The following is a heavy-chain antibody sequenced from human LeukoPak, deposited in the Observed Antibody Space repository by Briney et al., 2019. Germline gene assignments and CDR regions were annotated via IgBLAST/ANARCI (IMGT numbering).Heavy chain of an antibody. Sequence: GGSLRLSCAASGFTFSSYGMHWVRQAPGKGLEWVAVIWYDGSNKYYADSVKGRFTISRDNSKNTLYLQMNSPRAEDTAVYYCARVKYCSAGSCYAAFDIWGQGTMVTVSS. CDR2: IWYDGSNK. V-gene: IGHV3-33*01. D-gene: IGHD2-15*01. J-gene: IGHJ3*02. CDR1: GFTFSSYG. CDR3: ARVKYCSAGSCYAAFDI.